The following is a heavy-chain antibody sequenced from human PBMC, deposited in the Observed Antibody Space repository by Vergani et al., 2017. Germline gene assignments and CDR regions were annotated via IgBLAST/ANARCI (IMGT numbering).Heavy chain of an antibody. D-gene: IGHD4-23*01. CDR3: ARCAMTTVVNWYFDL. CDR2: IYSGGST. J-gene: IGHJ2*01. CDR1: GFTFSDFY. Sequence: VRLVESGGGLVNPGGSLRLSCAASGFTFSDFYMSWIRQAPGKGPEWVSVIYSGGSTYYADSVKGRFTISRDNSKNTLYLQMNSLRAEDTAVYYCARCAMTTVVNWYFDLWGRGTLVTVSS. V-gene: IGHV3-66*01.